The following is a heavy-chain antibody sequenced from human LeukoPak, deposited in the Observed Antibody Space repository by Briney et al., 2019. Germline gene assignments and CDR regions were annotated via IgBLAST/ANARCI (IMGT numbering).Heavy chain of an antibody. D-gene: IGHD6-13*01. CDR1: GVRFSNYW. J-gene: IGHJ4*02. CDR2: IKEDGSEK. V-gene: IGHV3-7*01. CDR3: ASGRQLGY. Sequence: GGSLRLSCAASGVRFSNYWMSWVREAPGKGLEWVANIKEDGSEKYYVDSVKGRFTISRDNARNSLYLQVNSLRAEDTAVYYCASGRQLGYWGQGTLVTVSS.